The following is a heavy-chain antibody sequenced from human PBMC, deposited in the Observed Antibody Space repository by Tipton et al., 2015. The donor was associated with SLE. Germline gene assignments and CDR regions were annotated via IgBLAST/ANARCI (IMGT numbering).Heavy chain of an antibody. D-gene: IGHD2-15*01. Sequence: TLSLTCTVSGGSISSGSYYWSWIRQPAGKGLEWIGRIYTSGSTTYNPSLKSRVTISVDTSKNQFSLKLSSVTAADTAVYYCASLGYCSGGSCYSFDYWGQGTLVTVSS. J-gene: IGHJ4*02. V-gene: IGHV4-61*02. CDR1: GGSISSGSYY. CDR2: IYTSGST. CDR3: ASLGYCSGGSCYSFDY.